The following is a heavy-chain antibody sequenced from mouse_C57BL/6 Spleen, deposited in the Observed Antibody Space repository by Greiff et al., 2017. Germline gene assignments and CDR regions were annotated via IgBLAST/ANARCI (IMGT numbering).Heavy chain of an antibody. D-gene: IGHD2-5*01. CDR3: ATPYYSNYEWYFDV. Sequence: VQLQQSGPELVKPGASVKISCKASGYSFTSYYIHWVKQRPGQGLEWIGWIYPGSGNTKYNEKFKGKATLTADTSSSTAYMQLISLTSEDSAVYYCATPYYSNYEWYFDVWGTGTTVTVSS. V-gene: IGHV1-66*01. J-gene: IGHJ1*03. CDR2: IYPGSGNT. CDR1: GYSFTSYY.